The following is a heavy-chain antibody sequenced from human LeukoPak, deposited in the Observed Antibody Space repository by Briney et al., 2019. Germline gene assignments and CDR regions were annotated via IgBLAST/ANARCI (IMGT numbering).Heavy chain of an antibody. CDR2: IKQDGTEK. Sequence: GGSLRLSCVASGFTFNTYWMSWVRQAPGKGLEWVANIKQDGTEKNYVDSVKGRFTISRDNAKNSLFLQMNDLRAEDTGVYYCAKDHYWSIDYWGRGTLVTVSS. CDR1: GFTFNTYW. CDR3: AKDHYWSIDY. D-gene: IGHD3-3*01. J-gene: IGHJ4*02. V-gene: IGHV3-7*01.